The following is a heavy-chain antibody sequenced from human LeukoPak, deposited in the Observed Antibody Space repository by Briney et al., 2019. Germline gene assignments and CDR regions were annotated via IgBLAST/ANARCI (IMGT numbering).Heavy chain of an antibody. J-gene: IGHJ4*02. CDR2: ISSSDSAI. Sequence: PGGSLRLSCAASGFTFSDYYMSWIRQAPGKGLEWVSYISSSDSAIYYADSVKGRFTISRDNAKNSLYLQMNSLRAEDTAVYYCARVKGSSSWPFDYWGQGTLVTVSS. V-gene: IGHV3-11*04. CDR3: ARVKGSSSWPFDY. D-gene: IGHD6-13*01. CDR1: GFTFSDYY.